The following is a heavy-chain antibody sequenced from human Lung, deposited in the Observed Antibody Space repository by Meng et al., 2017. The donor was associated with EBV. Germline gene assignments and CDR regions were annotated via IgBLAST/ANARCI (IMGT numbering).Heavy chain of an antibody. CDR3: AADPLLDDYGNSFDY. CDR1: GRSLSSSY. J-gene: IGHJ4*02. CDR2: INFSGIT. D-gene: IGHD4-11*01. V-gene: IGHV4-34*01. Sequence: QVQVLQWGPVTCNPSEHRPPTGCGSGRSLSSSYWGWILQTPGKGLEWIGQINFSGITNYNPSLKSRVTISVETSKTQFSLSLNSVTAADTAVYYCAADPLLDDYGNSFDYWGQGTLVTVSS.